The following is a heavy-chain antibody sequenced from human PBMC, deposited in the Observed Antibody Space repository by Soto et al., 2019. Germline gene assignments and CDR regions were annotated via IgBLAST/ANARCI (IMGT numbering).Heavy chain of an antibody. CDR1: GDTFGSRA. J-gene: IGHJ4*02. V-gene: IGHV3-23*01. CDR3: ARGSTDSYPGSRIFDF. CDR2: ITDTGGDA. Sequence: EVQLLESGGDLVQPGGSLRLSCVASGDTFGSRAMSWVRQAPGEGLEWGSTITDTGGDAKYADSVRGRFTISRDDSKNTLHLQMSSLRAEDSAVYYCARGSTDSYPGSRIFDFWGRGTLVTVSS. D-gene: IGHD3-10*01.